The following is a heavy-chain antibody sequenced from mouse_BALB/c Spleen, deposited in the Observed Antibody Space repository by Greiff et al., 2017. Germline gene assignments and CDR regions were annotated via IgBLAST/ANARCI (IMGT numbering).Heavy chain of an antibody. CDR2: IDPENGDT. D-gene: IGHD2-3*01. CDR3: KGMGMMRQLAC. Sequence: VQLQQSGAELVRSGASVKLSCTASGFNIKDYYMHWVKQRPEQGLEWIGWIDPENGDTEYAPKFQGKATMTADTSSNTAYLQLSSRTSEDTAVYYGKGMGMMRQLACGGEGRVVTVAA. J-gene: IGHJ3*01. V-gene: IGHV14-4*02. CDR1: GFNIKDYY.